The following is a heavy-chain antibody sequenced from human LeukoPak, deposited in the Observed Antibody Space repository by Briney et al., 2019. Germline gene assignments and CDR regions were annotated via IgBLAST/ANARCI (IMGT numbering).Heavy chain of an antibody. CDR2: IFYRGGT. V-gene: IGHV4-59*01. Sequence: PSETLSLTCTVSGGSISSYHRSWIRQPPERGLEWIGYIFYRGGTHYNPSLKSRVTISVDTSKNQFSLKLSPVTAADTAVYYCASSVSGAAAPGHFGFWGQGTLVTVSS. CDR1: GGSISSYH. D-gene: IGHD6-13*01. J-gene: IGHJ4*02. CDR3: ASSVSGAAAPGHFGF.